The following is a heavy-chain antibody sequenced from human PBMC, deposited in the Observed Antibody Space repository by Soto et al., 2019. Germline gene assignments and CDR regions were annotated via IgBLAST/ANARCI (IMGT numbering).Heavy chain of an antibody. CDR1: GDSVSSNCAA. CDR3: AGTTSHYWYYMDV. J-gene: IGHJ6*03. D-gene: IGHD1-7*01. V-gene: IGHV6-1*01. Sequence: QTLSLTCVISGDSVSSNCAACNWIRQSPSRGLEWLGRTYYRSRWYNDYAVSVKSRITINPDTSKNQFSLQLTSVTPEDTAVYYCAGTTSHYWYYMDVWGKGTTVTVSS. CDR2: TYYRSRWYN.